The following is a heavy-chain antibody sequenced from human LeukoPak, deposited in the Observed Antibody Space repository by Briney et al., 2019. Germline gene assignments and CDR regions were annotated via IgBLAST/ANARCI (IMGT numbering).Heavy chain of an antibody. Sequence: GGSLRLSCAASGFTFSSYWMHWVRQAPGKGLEWVAVISYDGSNKYYADSVKGRFTISRDNSKNTLHLQMNSLRAEDTAVYYCAKDGARGSSGWYLSNWFDPWGQGTLVTVSS. J-gene: IGHJ5*02. D-gene: IGHD6-19*01. CDR1: GFTFSSYW. CDR3: AKDGARGSSGWYLSNWFDP. CDR2: ISYDGSNK. V-gene: IGHV3-30*18.